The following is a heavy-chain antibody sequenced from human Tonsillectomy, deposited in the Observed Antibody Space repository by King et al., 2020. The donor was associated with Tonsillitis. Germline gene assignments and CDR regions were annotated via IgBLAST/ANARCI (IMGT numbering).Heavy chain of an antibody. J-gene: IGHJ4*02. Sequence: VQLVESGGGVVQPGRSLRLSCAASGFTFSTYAIHWVRQAPGKGLEWVAVISYDGSDKYYADSVKGRFTVSRDNSKNTLYLQMNSLRAEDTAVYYCARDIDDCGDYVGYFDSWGQGTLVTVSS. CDR1: GFTFSTYA. D-gene: IGHD4-17*01. CDR2: ISYDGSDK. V-gene: IGHV3-30-3*01. CDR3: ARDIDDCGDYVGYFDS.